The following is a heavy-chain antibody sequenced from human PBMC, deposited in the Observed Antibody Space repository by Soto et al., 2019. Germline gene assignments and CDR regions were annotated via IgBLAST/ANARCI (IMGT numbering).Heavy chain of an antibody. CDR3: ARGGYYDSSGSRDYHYYGMDV. Sequence: QAQLVQSGAEVKKPGASVRVSCRASGYTFSSYAISWVRQAPGQGLEWLGWISPYNDDTKYAQKLQGRVLMTTDTPTKTAHLDLRSLRSDDTAVYYCARGGYYDSSGSRDYHYYGMDVWGQGTTVTVSS. D-gene: IGHD3-22*01. J-gene: IGHJ6*02. V-gene: IGHV1-18*01. CDR2: ISPYNDDT. CDR1: GYTFSSYA.